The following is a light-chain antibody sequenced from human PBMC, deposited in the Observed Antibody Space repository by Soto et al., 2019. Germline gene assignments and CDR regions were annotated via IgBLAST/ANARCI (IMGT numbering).Light chain of an antibody. CDR1: QSVTSN. V-gene: IGKV3-11*01. Sequence: ENVLTQSPGTLSLSPGERATLSCRASQSVTSNLAWYQQKPGQAPRLLIYGASTRATGIPARFSGSGSGTDFTRTICSLEPEDFAVYSGQQHSNWPPITFGQGTRLEIK. CDR2: GAS. CDR3: QQHSNWPPIT. J-gene: IGKJ5*01.